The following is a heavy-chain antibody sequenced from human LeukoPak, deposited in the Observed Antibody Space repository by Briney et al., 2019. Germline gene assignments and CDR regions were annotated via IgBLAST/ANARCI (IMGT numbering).Heavy chain of an antibody. Sequence: SETLSLTCTVSGYSISSGYYWGWIRQPPGKGLEWIGSIYHSGSTYYNPSLKSRVTISVDTSKNQFSLKLSSVTAADTAVYYCARVGATMIVVVTVDYWGQGTLVTVSS. CDR1: GYSISSGYY. CDR3: ARVGATMIVVVTVDY. J-gene: IGHJ4*02. V-gene: IGHV4-38-2*02. CDR2: IYHSGST. D-gene: IGHD3-22*01.